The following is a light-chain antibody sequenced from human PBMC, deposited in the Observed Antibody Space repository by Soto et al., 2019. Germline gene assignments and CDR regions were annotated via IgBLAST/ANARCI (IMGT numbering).Light chain of an antibody. CDR1: SSNIGAGYD. Sequence: QSVLTQPPSVSGAPGQRVTISCTGSSSNIGAGYDVHWYQQLPGTAPKLLIYGNSNRPSGVPDRFSGSKSGTSASLAITGLQAVDEADYYCQSYDSSLRVVFGTGTKLTVL. CDR3: QSYDSSLRVV. V-gene: IGLV1-40*01. CDR2: GNS. J-gene: IGLJ1*01.